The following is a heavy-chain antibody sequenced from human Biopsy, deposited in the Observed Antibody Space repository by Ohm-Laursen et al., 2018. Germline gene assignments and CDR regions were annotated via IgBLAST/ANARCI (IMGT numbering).Heavy chain of an antibody. CDR1: VGSFSGYY. Sequence: TLSLTCAVSVGSFSGYYWSWIRQPPGKGLEWIGEIKHSGSTNYNPSLKSRVTISVDTSKNQFSLKLSSVTAADTAVYYCARGDYFDSNGYFWFDPWGQGTLVTVSS. D-gene: IGHD3-22*01. CDR2: IKHSGST. V-gene: IGHV4-34*01. CDR3: ARGDYFDSNGYFWFDP. J-gene: IGHJ5*02.